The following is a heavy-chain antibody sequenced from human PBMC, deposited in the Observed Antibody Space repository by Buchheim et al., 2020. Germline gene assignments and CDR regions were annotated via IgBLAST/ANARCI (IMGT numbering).Heavy chain of an antibody. CDR3: ASDNNCSGGSCYHDL. V-gene: IGHV3-33*01. Sequence: QVQLVESGGGVVQPGRSLRLSCAASGFTFSSYGMHWVRQAPGKGLEWVAVIWYDGSNKYYADSVKGRFTISRDTSKNPLYLQMNSLRAEDTAVYYCASDNNCSGGSCYHDLWGQGTL. CDR2: IWYDGSNK. CDR1: GFTFSSYG. J-gene: IGHJ4*02. D-gene: IGHD2-15*01.